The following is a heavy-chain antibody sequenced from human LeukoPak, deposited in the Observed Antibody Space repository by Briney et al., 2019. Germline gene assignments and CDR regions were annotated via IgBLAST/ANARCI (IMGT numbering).Heavy chain of an antibody. CDR1: GGSFSGYY. Sequence: SETLSLTCAVYGGSFSGYYWSWIRQPPGKGLEWIGYIYYSGSTNYNPSLKSRVTISVDTSKNQFSLKLSSVTAADTAVYYCARGNYDSSGYLWFDPWGQGTLVTVSS. D-gene: IGHD3-22*01. CDR2: IYYSGST. J-gene: IGHJ5*02. CDR3: ARGNYDSSGYLWFDP. V-gene: IGHV4-59*01.